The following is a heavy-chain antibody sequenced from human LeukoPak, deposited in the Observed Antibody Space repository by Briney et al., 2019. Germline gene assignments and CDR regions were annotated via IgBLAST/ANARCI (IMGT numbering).Heavy chain of an antibody. CDR3: ARGRPRIAARQDNWFDP. J-gene: IGHJ5*02. CDR1: GGSFSGYY. Sequence: PSETLSLTCAVYGGSFSGYYWSWIRQPPGKGLEWIGEINHSGSTNYNPSLKSRVTISVDTSKNQFSLKLSSVTAADTAVYYCARGRPRIAARQDNWFDPWGQETLVTVSS. CDR2: INHSGST. V-gene: IGHV4-34*01. D-gene: IGHD6-6*01.